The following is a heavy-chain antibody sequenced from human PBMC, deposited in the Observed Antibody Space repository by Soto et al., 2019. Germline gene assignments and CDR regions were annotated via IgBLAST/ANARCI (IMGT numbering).Heavy chain of an antibody. CDR3: ARPFNLGWI. Sequence: QLQLQESGPGLVKPSETLSLTCAVSGGSVGSTSYYWGWFRQPLGKGLEWIGSIHFGGTTYYNSSLNSRVTMSVDTFRNQILLRLTSVTTEDTAVYYCARPFNLGWIWGQGTLVTVSS. CDR2: IHFGGTT. D-gene: IGHD1-1*01. J-gene: IGHJ1*01. V-gene: IGHV4-39*01. CDR1: GGSVGSTSYY.